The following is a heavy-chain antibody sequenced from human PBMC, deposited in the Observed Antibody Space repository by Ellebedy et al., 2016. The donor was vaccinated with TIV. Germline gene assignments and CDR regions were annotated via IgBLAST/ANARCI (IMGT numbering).Heavy chain of an antibody. V-gene: IGHV1-69*13. Sequence: SVKVSCXASGGTFSSYAISWVRQAPGQGLEWMGGIIPIFGTANYAQKFQGRVTITADESTSTAYMELSSLRSEDTAVYYCARESGLREYQLTIAFDYWGQGTLVTVSS. CDR3: ARESGLREYQLTIAFDY. J-gene: IGHJ4*02. D-gene: IGHD2-2*01. CDR2: IIPIFGTA. CDR1: GGTFSSYA.